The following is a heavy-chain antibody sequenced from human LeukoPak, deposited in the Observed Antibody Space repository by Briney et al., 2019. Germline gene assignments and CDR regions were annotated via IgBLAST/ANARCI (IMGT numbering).Heavy chain of an antibody. CDR3: ATDVRASYGYGPLDI. J-gene: IGHJ3*02. CDR1: GFTFSSYG. V-gene: IGHV3-23*01. Sequence: GGSLRLSCAASGFTFSSYGMHWVRQAPGKGLEWVSAISASGGSTYYADSVKDRFTISRDNSKNTLYLQMNSLRDDDTAVYYCATDVRASYGYGPLDIWGQGTMVTVSS. D-gene: IGHD5-18*01. CDR2: ISASGGST.